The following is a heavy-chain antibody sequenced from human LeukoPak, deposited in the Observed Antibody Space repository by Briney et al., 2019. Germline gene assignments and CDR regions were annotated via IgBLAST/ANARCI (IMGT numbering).Heavy chain of an antibody. Sequence: PETLSLTCTVSGGSISSSSYYWGWIRQPPGKGLEWIGSIYYSGTTYYNPSLKSRVTISVDTSKNQFSLNLSSVTAADTAVYYCARRPEGYFDYWGQGTLVTVSS. CDR3: ARRPEGYFDY. J-gene: IGHJ4*02. CDR1: GGSISSSSYY. D-gene: IGHD1-14*01. V-gene: IGHV4-39*01. CDR2: IYYSGTT.